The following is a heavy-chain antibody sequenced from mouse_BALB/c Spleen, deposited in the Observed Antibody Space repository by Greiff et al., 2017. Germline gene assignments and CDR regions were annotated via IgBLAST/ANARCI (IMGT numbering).Heavy chain of an antibody. D-gene: IGHD1-1*01. J-gene: IGHJ3*01. V-gene: IGHV5-17*02. CDR1: GFTFSSFG. CDR3: ARSSHYGSSLAWFAY. CDR2: ISSGSSTI. Sequence: EVMLVESGGGLVQPGGSRKLSCAASGFTFSSFGMHWVRQAPEKGLEWVAYISSGSSTIYYADTVKGRFTISRDNPKNTLFLQMTSLRSEDTAMYYCARSSHYGSSLAWFAYWGQGTLVTVSA.